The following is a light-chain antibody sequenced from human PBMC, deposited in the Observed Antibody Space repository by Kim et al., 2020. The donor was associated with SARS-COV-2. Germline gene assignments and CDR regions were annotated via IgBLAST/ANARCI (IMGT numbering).Light chain of an antibody. J-gene: IGKJ4*01. V-gene: IGKV3-11*01. CDR1: QSVSSY. CDR3: QQRSNWPLT. CDR2: DVS. Sequence: EIVLTQSPATLSLSPGERATLSCRASQSVSSYLAWYQQKPGQAPRLLIHDVSNRATDIPARFSGSGSGTDFTLTISSLEPEDFAVYYCQQRSNWPLTFGGGTKVDIK.